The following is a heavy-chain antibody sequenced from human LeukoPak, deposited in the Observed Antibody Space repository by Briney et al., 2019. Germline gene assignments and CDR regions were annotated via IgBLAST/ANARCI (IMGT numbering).Heavy chain of an antibody. J-gene: IGHJ5*02. CDR2: IYYSGST. D-gene: IGHD2-15*01. V-gene: IGHV4-59*01. Sequence: SETLSLTCTVSGGSISSYYWSWIRQPPGKGLEWIGYIYYSGSTNYNPSLKSRVTISVDTSKNQFSLKPSSVTAADTAVYYCARGGSAPNWFDPWGQGTLVTVSS. CDR3: ARGGSAPNWFDP. CDR1: GGSISSYY.